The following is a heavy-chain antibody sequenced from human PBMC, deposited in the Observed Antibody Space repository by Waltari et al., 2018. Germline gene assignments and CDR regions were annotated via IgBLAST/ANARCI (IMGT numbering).Heavy chain of an antibody. CDR2: ISWNSDSL. CDR3: VKDSGHSYGQSWVDF. Sequence: EVQLVESGGGLVQPGRSLRLSCAASGFNFDDYAMHWVRQAPGRGLGWVSGISWNSDSLGYADSVKGRFTSSRDNAKNSLNLEMNSLTPEDTALYYCVKDSGHSYGQSWVDFWGQGTLVIVSS. CDR1: GFNFDDYA. D-gene: IGHD5-18*01. V-gene: IGHV3-9*01. J-gene: IGHJ4*02.